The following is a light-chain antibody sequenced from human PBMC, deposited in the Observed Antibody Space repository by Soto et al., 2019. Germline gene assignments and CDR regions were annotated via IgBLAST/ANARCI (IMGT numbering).Light chain of an antibody. CDR1: QTISTW. CDR3: QQYTNTNNPWM. V-gene: IGKV1-5*01. J-gene: IGKJ1*01. CDR2: DAS. Sequence: DIQLTQAPPTLSAAVLDIVTITFLGSQTISTWMAWYQQKPGKAPKLLVYDASTLQSGVASRFSGSGSGTEFTLIISGLQPDDSATYYCQQYTNTNNPWMFGQGTKVDIK.